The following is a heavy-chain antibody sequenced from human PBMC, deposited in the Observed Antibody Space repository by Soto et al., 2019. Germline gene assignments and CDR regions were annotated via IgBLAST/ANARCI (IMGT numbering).Heavy chain of an antibody. CDR2: IKGDGSST. V-gene: IGHV3-74*01. J-gene: IGHJ4*02. D-gene: IGHD6-19*01. CDR1: EFTFNKYW. CDR3: ARAKFAAMVSVAGY. Sequence: EVHLVESGGGLVQPGGSLRLSCAASEFTFNKYWMYWVRQAPGEGLVWVSRIKGDGSSTDYAGSVKGRFTISRDNANNTLYLQMNSLRPENTAVYYCARAKFAAMVSVAGYWGQGTLVTVSS.